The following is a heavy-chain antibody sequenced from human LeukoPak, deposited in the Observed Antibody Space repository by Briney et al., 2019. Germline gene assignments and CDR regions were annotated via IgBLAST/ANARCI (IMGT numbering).Heavy chain of an antibody. CDR1: GFTFSSYS. J-gene: IGHJ5*02. CDR3: ARANIVVVPAARSGIDP. Sequence: PGGSLRLSCAASGFTFSSYSMDWVRQAPGKGLEWVSSISSSSSYISYADSVKGRFTISRDNAKNSLSLQMNSLRAEDTAVYYCARANIVVVPAARSGIDPWGQGTLVTVSS. V-gene: IGHV3-21*01. D-gene: IGHD2-2*01. CDR2: ISSSSSYI.